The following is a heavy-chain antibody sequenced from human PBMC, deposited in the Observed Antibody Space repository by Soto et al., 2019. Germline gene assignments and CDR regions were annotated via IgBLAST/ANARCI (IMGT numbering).Heavy chain of an antibody. V-gene: IGHV3-53*04. J-gene: IGHJ6*03. D-gene: IGHD2-2*01. Sequence: GGSLRLSCAASGFTVSSNYMSWVRQAPGKGLEWVSVIYSGGSTYYADSVKGRFTISRHNSKNTLYLQMNSLRAEDTAVYYCARRHCSSTSCPRRSYYYYMDVWGKGTTVTVSS. CDR1: GFTVSSNY. CDR3: ARRHCSSTSCPRRSYYYYMDV. CDR2: IYSGGST.